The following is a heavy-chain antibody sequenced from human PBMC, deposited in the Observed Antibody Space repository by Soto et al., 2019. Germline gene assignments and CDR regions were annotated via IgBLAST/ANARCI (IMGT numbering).Heavy chain of an antibody. V-gene: IGHV4-59*01. J-gene: IGHJ6*02. CDR3: ARDARGPELRYGMDA. Sequence: NPSETLSLTCTVSGGSISSYYWSWIRQPPGKGLEWIGYIYYSGSTNYNPSLKSRVTISVDTSKNQFSLKLSSVTAADTAVYYCARDARGPELRYGMDAWGQGTTVTVSS. CDR2: IYYSGST. CDR1: GGSISSYY. D-gene: IGHD1-7*01.